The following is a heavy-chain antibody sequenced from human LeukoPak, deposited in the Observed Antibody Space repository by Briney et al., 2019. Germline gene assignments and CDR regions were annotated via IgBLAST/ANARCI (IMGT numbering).Heavy chain of an antibody. J-gene: IGHJ6*03. CDR1: GGSISSSSYY. CDR3: AREVRARLGARLTTNSPLYMDV. Sequence: SETLSLTCTVSGGSISSSSYYWGWIRQPPGKGLEWIGEINHSGSTNYNPSLKSRVTISVDTSKNQFSLKLSSVTAADTAVYYCAREVRARLGARLTTNSPLYMDVWGKGTTVTVSS. D-gene: IGHD4-17*01. V-gene: IGHV4-39*07. CDR2: INHSGST.